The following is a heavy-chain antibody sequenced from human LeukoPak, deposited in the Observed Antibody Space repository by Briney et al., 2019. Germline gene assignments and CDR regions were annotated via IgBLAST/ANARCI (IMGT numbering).Heavy chain of an antibody. J-gene: IGHJ4*02. CDR3: ATMGLKPLPYYFDY. D-gene: IGHD3/OR15-3a*01. V-gene: IGHV3-7*01. CDR1: GFTFSSYW. Sequence: GGPLRLSCAASGFTFSSYWMSWVRQAPGKGLEWVANIKQDGSERYHVDSVKGRFTISRDNAKNSLHLQMNSLRAEDTAVYYCATMGLKPLPYYFDYWGQGTLVTVSS. CDR2: IKQDGSER.